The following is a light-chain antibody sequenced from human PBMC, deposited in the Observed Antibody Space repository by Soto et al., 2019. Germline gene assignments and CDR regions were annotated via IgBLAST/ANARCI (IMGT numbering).Light chain of an antibody. V-gene: IGKV3-20*01. J-gene: IGKJ2*01. CDR1: QSVRSNY. CDR3: HKYGNSPGT. CDR2: GAS. Sequence: EIVLTQSPGTLSLSPGERATLSCRASQSVRSNYLAWYQQKPGQAPSLLIYGASTRATGIPDKFSGSGSGTAFTLTITRLEPEDFVVYYWHKYGNSPGTFGQGTKLEIK.